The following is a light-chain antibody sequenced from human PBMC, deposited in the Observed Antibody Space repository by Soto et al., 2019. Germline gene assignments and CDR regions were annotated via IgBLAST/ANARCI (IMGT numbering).Light chain of an antibody. CDR1: QNINNC. V-gene: IGKV1-39*01. J-gene: IGKJ1*01. Sequence: EIQMTQSPPSLSASVVDIVTITFRTSQNINNCLNWYQQRPGKAPKLLIYGASSLQSGVPLRFSGSGSGTDFTLTISSLQHEDSANYYCQESYSPFWGTCSQGTKVDIK. CDR3: QESYSPFWGT. CDR2: GAS.